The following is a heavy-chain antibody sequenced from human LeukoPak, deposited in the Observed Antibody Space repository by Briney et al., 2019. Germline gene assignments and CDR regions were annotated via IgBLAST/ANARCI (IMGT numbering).Heavy chain of an antibody. V-gene: IGHV1-69*04. J-gene: IGHJ4*02. CDR2: IIPMLGIA. Sequence: ASVKVSCKASRGTFSIYAISWVRQAHGQGLEWMGRIIPMLGIANYAQKVQGRVTITPANTTSTTYMELSSLRTEKTDVYYCARDLSSSTSHTRVQIAAAGIEFGYWGQGTLVTVSS. CDR1: RGTFSIYA. CDR3: ARDLSSSTSHTRVQIAAAGIEFGY. D-gene: IGHD6-13*01.